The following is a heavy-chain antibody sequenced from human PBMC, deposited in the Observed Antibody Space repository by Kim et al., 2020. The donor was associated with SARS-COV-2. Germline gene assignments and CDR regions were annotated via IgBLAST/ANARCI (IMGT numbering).Heavy chain of an antibody. Sequence: SETVSLTCTVSGGSISSYYWSWIRQPPGKGLEWIGYIYYSGGTNYNPSLKSRVTISVDTSKNQFSLKLSSVTAADTAVYYCARDSSSGWGNWFDPWGQGTLVTVSS. CDR1: GGSISSYY. J-gene: IGHJ5*02. V-gene: IGHV4-59*13. D-gene: IGHD6-19*01. CDR2: IYYSGGT. CDR3: ARDSSSGWGNWFDP.